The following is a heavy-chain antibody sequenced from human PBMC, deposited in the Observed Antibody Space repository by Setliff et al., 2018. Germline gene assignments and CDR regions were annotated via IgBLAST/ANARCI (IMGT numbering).Heavy chain of an antibody. CDR3: ARGASLDVGTMVRGYFQH. CDR2: IIPILGIA. Sequence: SVKVSCKASGGTFSSYAISWVRQAPGQGLEWMGGIIPILGIANYAQKFQVRVTITADKSTSTAYMALSSLRSEDTAVYYCARGASLDVGTMVRGYFQHWGQGTLVTVSS. CDR1: GGTFSSYA. V-gene: IGHV1-69*10. D-gene: IGHD3-10*01. J-gene: IGHJ1*01.